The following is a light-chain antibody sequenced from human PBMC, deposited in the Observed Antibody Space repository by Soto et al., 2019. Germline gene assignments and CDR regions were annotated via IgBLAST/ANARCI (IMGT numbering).Light chain of an antibody. CDR3: VAWDDSLNGVV. J-gene: IGLJ2*01. CDR1: SSNIGSYT. Sequence: QSVLTQPPSASGTPGQRVTISCSGSSSNIGSYTVNWYQHLPGTAPKLLISNNNQRPSGVPDRFSASKSGTSASLAISGLQSEDEADYYCVAWDDSLNGVVFGGGTKVTVL. CDR2: NNN. V-gene: IGLV1-44*01.